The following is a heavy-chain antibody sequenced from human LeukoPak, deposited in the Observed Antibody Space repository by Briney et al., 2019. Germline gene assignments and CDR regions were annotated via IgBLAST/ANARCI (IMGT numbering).Heavy chain of an antibody. V-gene: IGHV3-7*01. CDR1: GFTFSSYW. CDR3: AKNRGYTYGPGDPTGW. J-gene: IGHJ4*02. Sequence: GGSLRLSCAACGFTFSSYWMSWLRQAPGKGLEWVANIKEDGSEKYYVDSVKGRFTIPRDNSKNTLYLQMNNLRAEDTALYYCAKNRGYTYGPGDPTGWWGQGTLVTVSS. CDR2: IKEDGSEK. D-gene: IGHD5-18*01.